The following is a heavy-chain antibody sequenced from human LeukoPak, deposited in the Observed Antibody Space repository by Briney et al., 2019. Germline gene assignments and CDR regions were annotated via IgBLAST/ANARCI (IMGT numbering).Heavy chain of an antibody. J-gene: IGHJ4*02. V-gene: IGHV4-61*02. CDR1: GVSISSGSYY. CDR2: IYTSGST. D-gene: IGHD3-3*01. Sequence: SETLSLTCTGCGVSISSGSYYWSWIRQPAGKGLEWIGRIYTSGSTNYNPSLKSRVTISVDTSKNQFSLKLSSVTAADTAVYYCARDSPIDDFWSGSLTFDYWGQGTLVTVSS. CDR3: ARDSPIDDFWSGSLTFDY.